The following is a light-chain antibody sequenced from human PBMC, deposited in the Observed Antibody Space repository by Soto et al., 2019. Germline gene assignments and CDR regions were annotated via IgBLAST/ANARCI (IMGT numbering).Light chain of an antibody. CDR1: SSDVGGYNY. CDR3: SSYATSSTLPYV. CDR2: EVS. J-gene: IGLJ1*01. V-gene: IGLV2-14*01. Sequence: QSVLTQPASVSLSPGQSITISCTGTSSDVGGYNYVSWYQQHPGKAPKLIIFEVSNRPSGVSVRFSGSKSGNTASLTISGLQAEDEADFYCSSYATSSTLPYVFGTGTKVTVL.